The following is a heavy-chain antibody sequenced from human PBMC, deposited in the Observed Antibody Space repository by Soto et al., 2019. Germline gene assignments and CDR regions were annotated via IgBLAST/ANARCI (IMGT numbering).Heavy chain of an antibody. D-gene: IGHD6-6*01. V-gene: IGHV3-23*01. CDR1: GFTFSSYA. CDR3: AKEPGSIAPRRYDAFDI. J-gene: IGHJ3*02. Sequence: GGSLRLSCAASGFTFSSYAMSWVRQAPGKGLEWVSAISGSGGSTYYADSVKGRFTTSRDNSKNTLYLQMNSLRAEDTAVYYCAKEPGSIAPRRYDAFDIWGQGTMVTVSS. CDR2: ISGSGGST.